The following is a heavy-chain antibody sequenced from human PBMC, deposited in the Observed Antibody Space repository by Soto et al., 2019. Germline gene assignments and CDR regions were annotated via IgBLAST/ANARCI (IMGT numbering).Heavy chain of an antibody. Sequence: QVQLVQSGAEVKKPGASVKVSCKASGYTFTSYAMNWVRQAPGQRLEWMGWIDAGNVNTKYSQKFQGRVTITSDTSARTAYRELSSVISEDTAVYFCERGPGGPDAPGHYWGQGTLVTVSS. CDR2: IDAGNVNT. CDR3: ERGPGGPDAPGHY. D-gene: IGHD3-10*01. V-gene: IGHV1-3*01. J-gene: IGHJ4*02. CDR1: GYTFTSYA.